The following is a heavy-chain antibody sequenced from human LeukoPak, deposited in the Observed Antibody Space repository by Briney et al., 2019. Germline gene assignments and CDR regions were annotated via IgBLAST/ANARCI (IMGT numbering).Heavy chain of an antibody. CDR3: ARVRSFWSGYHDAFDI. D-gene: IGHD3-3*01. J-gene: IGHJ3*02. CDR1: GCTFTGYY. V-gene: IGHV1-2*02. CDR2: INPNSGGT. Sequence: ASVKVSCKASGCTFTGYYMHWVRQAPGQGLEWMGWINPNSGGTNYAQKFQGRVTMTRDTSISTAYMELSRPRSDDTAVYYCARVRSFWSGYHDAFDIWGQGTMVTVSS.